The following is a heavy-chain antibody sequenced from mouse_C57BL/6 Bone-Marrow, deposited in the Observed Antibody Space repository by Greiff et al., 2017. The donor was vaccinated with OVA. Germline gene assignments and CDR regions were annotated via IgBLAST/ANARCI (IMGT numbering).Heavy chain of an antibody. CDR1: GYAFSSYW. CDR3: ARVTTVVATRYFDV. J-gene: IGHJ1*03. V-gene: IGHV1-80*01. CDR2: IYPGDGDT. Sequence: VQLQESGAELVKPGASVKISCKASGYAFSSYWMNWVKQRPGKGLEWIGQIYPGDGDTNYNGKFKGKATLTADKSSSTAYMQLSSLTSEDSAVYFCARVTTVVATRYFDVWGTGTTVTVSS. D-gene: IGHD1-1*01.